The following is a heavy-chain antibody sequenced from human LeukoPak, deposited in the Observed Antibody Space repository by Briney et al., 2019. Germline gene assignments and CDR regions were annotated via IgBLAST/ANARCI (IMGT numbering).Heavy chain of an antibody. CDR1: GFTVSSNY. J-gene: IGHJ4*02. CDR2: IYSGDST. D-gene: IGHD5-12*01. CDR3: ASVMSSGYDSPY. V-gene: IGHV3-66*01. Sequence: GGSLRLSCAASGFTVSSNYMSWVRQAPGKGLEWVSVIYSGDSTYYADSVKGRFTISRDNSKNTLYLQMNSLRAEDTAVYYCASVMSSGYDSPYWGQGTLVTVSS.